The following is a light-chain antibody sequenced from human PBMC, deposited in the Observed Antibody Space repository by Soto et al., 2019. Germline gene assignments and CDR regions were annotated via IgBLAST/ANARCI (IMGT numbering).Light chain of an antibody. CDR3: QQDDDWPPIT. V-gene: IGKV3D-15*01. CDR1: KSVSTI. Sequence: ETVMTQSPATLSVSPGERATLSSRASKSVSTILAWYQQKPGQAPRLLIYGASTRATGIPARFSGSGSGTEFTLTVSSLQSEDFAVYYCQQDDDWPPITFGQGTRLEI. J-gene: IGKJ5*01. CDR2: GAS.